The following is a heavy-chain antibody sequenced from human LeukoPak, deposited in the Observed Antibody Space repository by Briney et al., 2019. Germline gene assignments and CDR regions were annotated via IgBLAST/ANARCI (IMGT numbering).Heavy chain of an antibody. CDR3: VYQPLLLTHFDC. CDR2: IYYSGST. Sequence: SETLSLTCTVSGGSIATSSHYWGWVRQPPGKGLEWIASIYYSGSTYYNPSLKSRVSISVDTSKNQFSLKLSSVTAADTAVYYCVYQPLLLTHFDCWGQGTLVTVSS. V-gene: IGHV4-39*07. D-gene: IGHD2-2*01. J-gene: IGHJ4*02. CDR1: GGSIATSSHY.